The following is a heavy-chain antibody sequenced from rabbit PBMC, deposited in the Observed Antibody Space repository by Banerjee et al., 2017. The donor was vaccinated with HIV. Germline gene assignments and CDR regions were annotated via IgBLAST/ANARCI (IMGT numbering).Heavy chain of an antibody. Sequence: QSLEESGGDLVKPGASLTLTCAASGFSFSSSYYMCWVRQAPGKGLEWIGCINTSSGNTVYASWAKGRFTISKTSSTTVTLQMTSLTAADTATYFCARDRDTGSVYYFDLWGQGTLVTVS. CDR3: ARDRDTGSVYYFDL. CDR1: GFSFSSSYY. J-gene: IGHJ3*01. V-gene: IGHV1S40*01. D-gene: IGHD8-1*01. CDR2: INTSSGNT.